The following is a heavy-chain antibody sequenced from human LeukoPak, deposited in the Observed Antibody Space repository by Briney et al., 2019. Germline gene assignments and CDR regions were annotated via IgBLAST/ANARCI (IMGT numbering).Heavy chain of an antibody. V-gene: IGHV4-4*02. Sequence: PSETLSLTCAVSGDSIINSHWWSWVRQPPGKGLEWIGEIYHSGSTNYNPSLKSRVTISIDKSRNQFSLNLNSVTAADTAVYYCASARWDCWGQGTLVTVSS. D-gene: IGHD5-24*01. J-gene: IGHJ4*02. CDR2: IYHSGST. CDR1: GDSIINSHW. CDR3: ASARWDC.